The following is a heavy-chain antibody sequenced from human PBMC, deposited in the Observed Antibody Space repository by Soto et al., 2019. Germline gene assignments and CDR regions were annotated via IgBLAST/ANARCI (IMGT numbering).Heavy chain of an antibody. CDR1: GGSFSGYY. V-gene: IGHV4-34*01. D-gene: IGHD2-2*01. CDR3: ARGLCSSTSCYLLQLYGMDV. Sequence: SETLSLTCAVYGGSFSGYYWSWIRQPPGKGLEWIGEINHSGSTNYNPSLKSRVTISVDTSKNQFSLKLSSVTAADTAVYYCARGLCSSTSCYLLQLYGMDVWRQGTTVTVSS. CDR2: INHSGST. J-gene: IGHJ6*02.